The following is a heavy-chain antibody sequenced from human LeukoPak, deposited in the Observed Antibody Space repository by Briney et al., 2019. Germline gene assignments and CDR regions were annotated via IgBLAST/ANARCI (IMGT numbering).Heavy chain of an antibody. D-gene: IGHD6-19*01. CDR3: ARTRGSGWYGATFDY. CDR1: GFTLSSNY. CDR2: IYIGGRT. V-gene: IGHV3-66*01. Sequence: GGSLRLSCVASGFTLSSNYMSWVRQPPGKGLEWVSVIYIGGRTLNSDSVKDRFTISRDNSKNTVYLQMNSLRVEDTAVYYCARTRGSGWYGATFDYWGQGTLVTVSS. J-gene: IGHJ4*02.